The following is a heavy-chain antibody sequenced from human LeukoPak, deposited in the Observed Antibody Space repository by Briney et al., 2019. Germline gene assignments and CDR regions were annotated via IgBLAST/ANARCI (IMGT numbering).Heavy chain of an antibody. J-gene: IGHJ4*02. V-gene: IGHV1-2*02. CDR3: ARALSSLRLYYFDY. Sequence: ASVKVSCKASGYTFTGYYIHWVRHAPGQGLEWMGWINPNSGGTNYAQNLEGRVTMTRDTSISTDYMELSSLTSDDTAVYYCARALSSLRLYYFDYWGQGTLITVSS. D-gene: IGHD6-6*01. CDR2: INPNSGGT. CDR1: GYTFTGYY.